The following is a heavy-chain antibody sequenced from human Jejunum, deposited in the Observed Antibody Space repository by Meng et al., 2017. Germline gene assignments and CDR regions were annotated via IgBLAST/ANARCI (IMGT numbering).Heavy chain of an antibody. Sequence: GGSLRLSCAASGFTFSNSAMTWVRQAPGKGLEWVSAVSVTGDRTYYADSVKGRFTISRHNSNNSLHLQMHSLRAEDTALYYCAKDRFREYSDAFEIWGQGTMVTVSS. V-gene: IGHV3-23*01. CDR2: VSVTGDRT. CDR1: GFTFSNSA. J-gene: IGHJ3*02. CDR3: AKDRFREYSDAFEI. D-gene: IGHD3-10*01.